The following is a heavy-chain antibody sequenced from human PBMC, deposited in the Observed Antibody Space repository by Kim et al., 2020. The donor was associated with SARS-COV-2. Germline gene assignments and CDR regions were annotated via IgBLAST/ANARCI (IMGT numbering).Heavy chain of an antibody. CDR2: FDPEDGET. Sequence: ASVKVSCKVSGYTLTELSMHWVRQAAGKGLEWMGGFDPEDGETIYAQKFQGRVTMTEDTSTDTAYMELSSLRSEDAAVYYCATGTSIAAREGYYFDYWGQGTLVTVSS. V-gene: IGHV1-24*01. D-gene: IGHD6-6*01. CDR3: ATGTSIAAREGYYFDY. J-gene: IGHJ4*02. CDR1: GYTLTELS.